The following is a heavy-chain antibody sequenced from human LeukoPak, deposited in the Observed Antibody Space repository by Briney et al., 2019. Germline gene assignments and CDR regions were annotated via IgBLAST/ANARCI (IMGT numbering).Heavy chain of an antibody. Sequence: SETLSLTCAVYGGSFSGYYWSWIRQPPGKGLEWIGEINHSGSTNYNPSLKSRVTISVDTSKNQFSLKLSSVTAEDTAVYYCARGGYDSSGYYYQLDYWGQGTLVTVSS. CDR3: ARGGYDSSGYYYQLDY. V-gene: IGHV4-34*01. D-gene: IGHD3-22*01. CDR2: INHSGST. CDR1: GGSFSGYY. J-gene: IGHJ4*02.